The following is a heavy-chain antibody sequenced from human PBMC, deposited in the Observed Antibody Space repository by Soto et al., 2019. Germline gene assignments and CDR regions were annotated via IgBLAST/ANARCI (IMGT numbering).Heavy chain of an antibody. D-gene: IGHD3-3*01. CDR2: IYYGGTT. Sequence: SETLSLTCTVSGGSFSPNYLSWIRQPPGKGLEWVGYIYYGGTTCYNPSLQSRVTISLETSKNQFSLKLTSVTAADTAVYYCASQGSGTYYYYYGMDVWGQGTTVTVSS. V-gene: IGHV4-59*08. J-gene: IGHJ6*02. CDR3: ASQGSGTYYYYYGMDV. CDR1: GGSFSPNY.